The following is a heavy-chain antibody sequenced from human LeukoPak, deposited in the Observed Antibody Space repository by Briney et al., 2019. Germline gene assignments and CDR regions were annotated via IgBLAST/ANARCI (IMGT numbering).Heavy chain of an antibody. CDR2: IGTAGDT. D-gene: IGHD2-15*01. V-gene: IGHV3-13*04. J-gene: IGHJ3*02. CDR3: ARGWSSEDAFDI. Sequence: GGSLRLSCAASGFTFSSYDMHWVRQATGKGLEWVSAIGTAGDTYYPGSVKGRFTISRENAKNSLYLQMNSLRAGDTAVYYCARGWSSEDAFDIWGQGTMVTVSS. CDR1: GFTFSSYD.